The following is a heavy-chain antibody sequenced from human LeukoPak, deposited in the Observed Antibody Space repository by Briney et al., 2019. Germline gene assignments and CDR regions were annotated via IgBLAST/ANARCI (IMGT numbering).Heavy chain of an antibody. CDR3: ARGGRSWYYFDY. CDR2: IYPGDSDT. Sequence: GGSLQISCQGSGYSFTNYWIGWARQLPGKGLEWMGIIYPGDSDTRYGPSFQGQVTISADKSISTAYLQWSGLKASDTAMYYCARGGRSWYYFDYWGQGTLVTVSS. D-gene: IGHD6-13*01. J-gene: IGHJ4*02. CDR1: GYSFTNYW. V-gene: IGHV5-51*01.